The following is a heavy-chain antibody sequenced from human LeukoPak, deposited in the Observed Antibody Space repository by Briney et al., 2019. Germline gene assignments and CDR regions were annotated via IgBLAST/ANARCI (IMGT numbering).Heavy chain of an antibody. CDR3: ARGGSFDY. CDR2: MNPNSGNK. Sequence: ASVKLACKASGYTFASYDINWGRHVTGQGLEWMGWMNPNSGNKGYAQKFQGRVTMTRNTSISTAYMELSSLRSEDTAVYYCARGGSFDYWGQGTLVTVSS. V-gene: IGHV1-8*01. CDR1: GYTFASYD. J-gene: IGHJ4*02.